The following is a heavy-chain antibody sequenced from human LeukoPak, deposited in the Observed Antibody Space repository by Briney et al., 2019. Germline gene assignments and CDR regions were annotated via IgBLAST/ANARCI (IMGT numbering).Heavy chain of an antibody. J-gene: IGHJ4*02. V-gene: IGHV1-18*04. Sequence: ASVKVSCKASGYTFTSYGISWVRQAPGQGLEWMGWISAYNGNTNYAQKLQGRVTMTTDTSTSTAYMELRSLRSDDTAVYYCGRDFDSGLSITMVRGVIYDYWGQRTLVTLSP. CDR3: GRDFDSGLSITMVRGVIYDY. CDR1: GYTFTSYG. CDR2: ISAYNGNT. D-gene: IGHD3-10*01.